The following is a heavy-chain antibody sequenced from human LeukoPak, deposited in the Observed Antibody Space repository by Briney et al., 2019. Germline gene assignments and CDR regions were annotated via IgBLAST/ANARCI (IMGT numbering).Heavy chain of an antibody. CDR3: ARLRPDTAMGIFDY. Sequence: ASVKVSCKASGYTFTGYYMHWVRQAPGQGLEWMGWINPNSGGTNYARKFQGRVTMTRDTSISTAYMEPSRLRSDDTAVYYCARLRPDTAMGIFDYWGQGTLVTVSS. J-gene: IGHJ4*02. CDR2: INPNSGGT. CDR1: GYTFTGYY. V-gene: IGHV1-2*02. D-gene: IGHD5-18*01.